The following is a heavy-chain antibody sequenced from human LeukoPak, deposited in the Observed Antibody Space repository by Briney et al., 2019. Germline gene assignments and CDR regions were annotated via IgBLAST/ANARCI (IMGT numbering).Heavy chain of an antibody. CDR2: ISVSGRST. Sequence: GGSLRLSCAASGFTFSSYGMSWVRRAPGKGLEWVSTISVSGRSTYYADSVKGRFTISRDNSENTLYLQMNSLRGEDTAIYFCAKDARGFQLHRGAFDIWGQGTMVTVSS. CDR3: AKDARGFQLHRGAFDI. CDR1: GFTFSSYG. J-gene: IGHJ3*02. D-gene: IGHD2-2*01. V-gene: IGHV3-23*01.